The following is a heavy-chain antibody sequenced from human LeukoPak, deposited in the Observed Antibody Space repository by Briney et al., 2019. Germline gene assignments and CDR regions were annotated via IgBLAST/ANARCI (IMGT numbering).Heavy chain of an antibody. Sequence: GGSLRLSCAASGFTFSSYAMSWVRQAPGKGLEWVSAISGSGGSTYYADSVKGRFTISRDNSKNTLYLQINSLRAEDTAVYYCAKKPPYYGSGSYFDYWGQGTLVTVSS. D-gene: IGHD3-10*01. CDR3: AKKPPYYGSGSYFDY. J-gene: IGHJ4*02. CDR1: GFTFSSYA. CDR2: ISGSGGST. V-gene: IGHV3-23*01.